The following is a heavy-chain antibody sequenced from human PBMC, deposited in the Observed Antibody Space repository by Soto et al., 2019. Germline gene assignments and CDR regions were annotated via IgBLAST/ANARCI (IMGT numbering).Heavy chain of an antibody. CDR3: ARDRITMIVVVMDHDAFDI. D-gene: IGHD3-22*01. J-gene: IGHJ3*02. CDR2: TYYRSKWYN. Sequence: SQTLSLTCAISGDSVSSNSAAWNWIRQSPSRGLEWLGRTYYRSKWYNDYALSVKSRITINPDTSKNQFSLQLNSVTPEDTAVYYCARDRITMIVVVMDHDAFDIWGQGTMVTVS. CDR1: GDSVSSNSAA. V-gene: IGHV6-1*01.